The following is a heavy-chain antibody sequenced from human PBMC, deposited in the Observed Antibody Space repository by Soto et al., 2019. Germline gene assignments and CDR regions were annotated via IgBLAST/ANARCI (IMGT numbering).Heavy chain of an antibody. CDR1: VYTFTSYG. CDR3: VRRHVSATGIDWFDP. D-gene: IGHD6-13*01. CDR2: INAANGDT. Sequence: SVKVSCKASVYTFTSYGTHWVRQAPGQRLEWMGWINAANGDTKYSPKFQGRVTITRDTSASTAYMELSSLRSEDTAVYYCVRRHVSATGIDWFDPWGQGTLVTVSS. J-gene: IGHJ5*02. V-gene: IGHV1-3*01.